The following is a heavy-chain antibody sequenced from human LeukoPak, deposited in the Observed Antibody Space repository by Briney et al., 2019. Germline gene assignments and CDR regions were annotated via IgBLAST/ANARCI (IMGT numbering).Heavy chain of an antibody. CDR2: INHSGST. CDR1: GGSFSGYY. Sequence: PSETLSLTCAVYGGSFSGYYWSWIRQPPGKGLEWIGEINHSGSTNYNPSLKSRVTISVDTSKNQFSLKLSSVTAADTAVYYCARHTADHGALDAFDIWGQGTMVTVSS. CDR3: ARHTADHGALDAFDI. J-gene: IGHJ3*02. V-gene: IGHV4-34*01. D-gene: IGHD4-17*01.